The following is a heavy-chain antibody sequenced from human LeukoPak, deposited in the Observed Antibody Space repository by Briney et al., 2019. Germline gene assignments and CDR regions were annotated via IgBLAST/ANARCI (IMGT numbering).Heavy chain of an antibody. V-gene: IGHV6-1*01. J-gene: IGHJ4*02. D-gene: IGHD3-16*01. CDR2: TYFRSKCYN. CDR1: GDSVSSYSAA. CDR3: ARGGVGIPAEV. Sequence: SQTLSLTCVISGDSVSSYSAAWNWIRQPPSRGLEWLGRTYFRSKCYNEYALSVKSRITINPDTSKNQFSLQLSCVTPEDTALYYCARGGVGIPAEVWGQGTLVTVSS.